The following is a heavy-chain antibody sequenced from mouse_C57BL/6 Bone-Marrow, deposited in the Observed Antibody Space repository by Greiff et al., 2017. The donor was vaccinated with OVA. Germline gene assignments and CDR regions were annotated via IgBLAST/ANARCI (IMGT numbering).Heavy chain of an antibody. CDR2: IYPGNSDT. V-gene: IGHV1-5*01. CDR1: GYTFTSYW. J-gene: IGHJ4*01. D-gene: IGHD1-1*01. CDR3: TRDYYGSSFWAMDY. Sequence: VQLQQSGTVLARPGASVKMSCKTSGYTFTSYWMHWVKQRPGQGLEWIGAIYPGNSDTSYNQKFKGKAKLTAVTSASTAYMELSSLTNEDSAVYYCTRDYYGSSFWAMDYWGQGTSGTVSS.